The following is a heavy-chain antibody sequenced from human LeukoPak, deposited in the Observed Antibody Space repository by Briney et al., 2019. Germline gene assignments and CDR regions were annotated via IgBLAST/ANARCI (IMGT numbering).Heavy chain of an antibody. CDR1: GFTFSSYS. D-gene: IGHD3-10*01. Sequence: GGYLRLYCAASGFTFSSYSMNWVRQAPGKGLEWVSSISSSSSYIYYADSVKGRFTISRDNAKNSLYLQMNSLRAEDTAVYYCARDQPHYGSGSYYDYWGQGTLVTVSS. CDR3: ARDQPHYGSGSYYDY. V-gene: IGHV3-21*01. J-gene: IGHJ4*02. CDR2: ISSSSSYI.